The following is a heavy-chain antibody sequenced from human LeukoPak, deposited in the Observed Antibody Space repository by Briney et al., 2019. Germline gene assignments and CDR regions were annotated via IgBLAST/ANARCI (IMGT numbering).Heavy chain of an antibody. CDR1: GGSISSYY. D-gene: IGHD6-13*01. J-gene: IGHJ4*02. CDR2: IYYSGST. Sequence: SETLSLTCTVSGGSISSYYWSWIRQPPGKGLEWIGYIYYSGSTNYNPSLKSRVTISVDTSKNQFSLKLSSVTAADTVVYYCARDIAAASIGDYWGQGTLVTVSS. V-gene: IGHV4-59*01. CDR3: ARDIAAASIGDY.